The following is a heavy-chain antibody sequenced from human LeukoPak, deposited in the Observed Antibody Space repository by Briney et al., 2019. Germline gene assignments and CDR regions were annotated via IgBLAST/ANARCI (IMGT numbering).Heavy chain of an antibody. V-gene: IGHV1-46*01. CDR3: ARGPTPPYSGWGYYFDY. J-gene: IGHJ4*02. D-gene: IGHD6-19*01. CDR1: GYTFTSYY. CDR2: INPSGGST. Sequence: ASVKVSCKASGYTFTSYYMHWVRQAPGQGLEWMGIINPSGGSTSYAQKFQGRVTMTTDTSTSTAYMELRSLRSDDTAVYYCARGPTPPYSGWGYYFDYWGQGTLVTVSS.